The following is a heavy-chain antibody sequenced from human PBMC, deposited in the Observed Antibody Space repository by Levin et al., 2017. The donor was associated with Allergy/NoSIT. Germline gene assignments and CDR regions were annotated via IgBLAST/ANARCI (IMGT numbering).Heavy chain of an antibody. CDR2: IWYDGSNK. CDR3: ARGPSYGDYYIDY. J-gene: IGHJ4*02. Sequence: GESLKISCAASGFTFSSHGMHWVRQAPGKGLEWVAVIWYDGSNKYYADSVKGRFTISRDNSKNTLYLQMNSLGGDDTAVYYCARGPSYGDYYIDYWGQGTLVTVSS. CDR1: GFTFSSHG. D-gene: IGHD4-17*01. V-gene: IGHV3-33*01.